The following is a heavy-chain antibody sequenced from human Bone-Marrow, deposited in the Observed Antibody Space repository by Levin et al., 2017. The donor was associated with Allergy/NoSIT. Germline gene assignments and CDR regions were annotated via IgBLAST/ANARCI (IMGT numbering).Heavy chain of an antibody. Sequence: SCAASGFTFSNYWMTWVRQTPGKGLEWVANIKQDGSEKYYVDSVKGRFTISRDNAENSLYLQMNSLRAEDTAVYYCATRGGTARPPPLDFWGQGTLVTVSS. CDR2: IKQDGSEK. CDR1: GFTFSNYW. D-gene: IGHD6-6*01. J-gene: IGHJ4*02. CDR3: ATRGGTARPPPLDF. V-gene: IGHV3-7*01.